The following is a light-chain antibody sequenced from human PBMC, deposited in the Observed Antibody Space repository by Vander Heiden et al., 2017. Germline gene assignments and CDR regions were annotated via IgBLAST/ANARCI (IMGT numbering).Light chain of an antibody. Sequence: DIQMTHSPSSLSASVGDRVTVTCRARQGITTDLHWYQQKPGKAPKRLIYVASRLQTGIPSRFSGSGSGTEFTLTITNLQPEDFATYYCLQYNNYPLTFGQGTKVEIK. J-gene: IGKJ1*01. CDR3: LQYNNYPLT. CDR1: QGITTD. CDR2: VAS. V-gene: IGKV1-17*02.